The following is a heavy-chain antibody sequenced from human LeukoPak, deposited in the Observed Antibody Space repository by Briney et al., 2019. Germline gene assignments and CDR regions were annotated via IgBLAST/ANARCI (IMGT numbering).Heavy chain of an antibody. J-gene: IGHJ4*02. CDR3: SRDPRHNDY. Sequence: GGSLRLSCAASGFIFSNYAMSWVRQAPGKGLEWVSGISGSGGYTYYADSVKGRFTISRDNAKNSLYLHMNSLTVEDTAVYYCSRDPRHNDYWGQGTLVTVSS. V-gene: IGHV3-23*01. CDR1: GFIFSNYA. CDR2: ISGSGGYT.